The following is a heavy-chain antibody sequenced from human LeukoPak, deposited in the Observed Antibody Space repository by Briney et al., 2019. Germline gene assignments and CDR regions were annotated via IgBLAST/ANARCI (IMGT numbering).Heavy chain of an antibody. D-gene: IGHD3-16*01. J-gene: IGHJ6*02. Sequence: SQTLSLTCTVSGASISSSYWSWIRQPAGKGLEWIGRIYSRGSTSYNPSLKSRVTISVDMSKNQFPLRLSSVTAAGAAVYCWARDPAVGANGDYYDYGMDVWGQGTTVLVSS. CDR1: GASISSSY. CDR3: ARDPAVGANGDYYDYGMDV. CDR2: IYSRGST. V-gene: IGHV4-4*07.